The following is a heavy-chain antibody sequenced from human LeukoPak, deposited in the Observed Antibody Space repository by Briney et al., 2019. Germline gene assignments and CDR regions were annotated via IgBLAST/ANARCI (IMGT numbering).Heavy chain of an antibody. CDR3: ARDPLRFGELLGYFDY. Sequence: ASVKVSCKASGYTFTSNDINWVRQAAGQGLEWMGWLNPNTGITGYAQQFQGRVIMTTDTSTSTAYMDLRSLRSDDTAVYYCARDPLRFGELLGYFDYWGQGTLVTVSS. V-gene: IGHV1-8*01. J-gene: IGHJ4*02. D-gene: IGHD3-10*01. CDR1: GYTFTSND. CDR2: LNPNTGIT.